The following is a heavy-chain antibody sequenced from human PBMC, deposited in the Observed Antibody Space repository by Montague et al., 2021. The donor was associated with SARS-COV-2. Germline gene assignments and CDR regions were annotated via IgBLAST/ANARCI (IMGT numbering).Heavy chain of an antibody. D-gene: IGHD3-16*01. Sequence: SETRSLTCNVSGGSISSSTYYWGWIRQPPGKGPEWIGNLYNGGTTYYSPSLKSRVTISVATSKNHFSLNMASVTAADTAVYYCARTSKLRESSSGNYYYHAMDVWGQGTTVTVSS. CDR1: GGSISSSTYY. J-gene: IGHJ6*02. CDR2: LYNGGTT. CDR3: ARTSKLRESSSGNYYYHAMDV. V-gene: IGHV4-39*02.